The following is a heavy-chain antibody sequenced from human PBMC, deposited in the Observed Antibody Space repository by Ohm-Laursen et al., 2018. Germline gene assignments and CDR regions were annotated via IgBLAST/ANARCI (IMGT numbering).Heavy chain of an antibody. CDR1: GFTFSSYG. CDR3: AKAVSTNYYGMDV. Sequence: RLSCAASGFTFSSYGMHWVRQAPGKGLEWVAVISYDGSNKYYADSVRGRFTISRDNSRNTLYLQMDSLRTEDTAVYYCAKAVSTNYYGMDVWGQGTTVTVSS. V-gene: IGHV3-30*18. D-gene: IGHD5/OR15-5a*01. J-gene: IGHJ6*02. CDR2: ISYDGSNK.